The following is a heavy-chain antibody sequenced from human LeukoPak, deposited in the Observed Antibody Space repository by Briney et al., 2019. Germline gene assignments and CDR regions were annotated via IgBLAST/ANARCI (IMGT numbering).Heavy chain of an antibody. CDR3: AKDKVPDGKWDIDY. D-gene: IGHD1-26*01. CDR1: GFLFSTYT. V-gene: IGHV3-23*01. CDR2: LAAASGTR. J-gene: IGHJ4*02. Sequence: GGSLRLSCAASGFLFSTYTVNWDRQAPGQGLEWVAALAAASGTRYYANSVKGRFTISRDNSKNTVFLQMNSLRVEDTAVYYCAKDKVPDGKWDIDYWGQGTPVTVSS.